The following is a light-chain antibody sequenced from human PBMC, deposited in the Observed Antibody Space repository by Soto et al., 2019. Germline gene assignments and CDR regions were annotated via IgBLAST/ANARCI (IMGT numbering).Light chain of an antibody. CDR1: QGISSY. J-gene: IGKJ5*01. CDR2: AAS. CDR3: QQSYSTLSIT. Sequence: DIQLTQSPSFLSASVGDRVTITCRASQGISSYLAWYQQKPGKAPKLLIYAASTLQSGVPSRFSGSGSGTEFTLTISNLQPEDFATYYCQQSYSTLSITFGQGTRLEIK. V-gene: IGKV1-9*01.